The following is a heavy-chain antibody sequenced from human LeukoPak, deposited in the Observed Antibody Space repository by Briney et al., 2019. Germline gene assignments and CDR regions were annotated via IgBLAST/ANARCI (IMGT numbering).Heavy chain of an antibody. CDR3: ARHREMDSYDAFDV. V-gene: IGHV4-59*08. CDR2: VVYSGST. D-gene: IGHD5-24*01. Sequence: KPSETLSLTCTVSGGSISSYYWSWIRQPPGKGLEWIGFVVYSGSTNYDPSLKSRVTISIDTSNNQLSLELSSVTAADTAVYYCARHREMDSYDAFDVWGQGTMVTVSS. J-gene: IGHJ3*01. CDR1: GGSISSYY.